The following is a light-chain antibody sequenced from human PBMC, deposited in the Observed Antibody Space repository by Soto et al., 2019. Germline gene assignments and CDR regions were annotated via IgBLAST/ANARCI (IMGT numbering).Light chain of an antibody. CDR2: AAS. Sequence: EIVLTQSPATLSLSPGERATLSCRASQTGSTYLAWYHQKPGQAPRLLMYAASTSATGIPARFSRSESGTHYTLTISSLDPEDFAIYYAQQSSSWLSVTCGGGIKVEI. CDR3: QQSSSWLSVT. J-gene: IGKJ4*01. V-gene: IGKV3-11*01. CDR1: QTGSTY.